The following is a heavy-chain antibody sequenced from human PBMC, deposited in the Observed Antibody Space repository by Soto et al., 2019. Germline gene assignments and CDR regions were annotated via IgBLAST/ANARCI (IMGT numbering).Heavy chain of an antibody. Sequence: ASVKVSCKASGYTFTSYDINWVRQATGQGLEWMGWMNPNSGNTGYAQKFQGRVTMTRNTSISTAYMERSSLRSEDTAVYYCARLSNYDFWSGYPTLDYWGQGTLVTVSS. V-gene: IGHV1-8*01. CDR2: MNPNSGNT. CDR3: ARLSNYDFWSGYPTLDY. D-gene: IGHD3-3*01. J-gene: IGHJ4*02. CDR1: GYTFTSYD.